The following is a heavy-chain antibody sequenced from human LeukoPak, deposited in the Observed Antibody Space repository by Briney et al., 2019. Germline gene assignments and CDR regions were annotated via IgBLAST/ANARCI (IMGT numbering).Heavy chain of an antibody. Sequence: PSETLSLTCAVYGGSFSGYYWSWIRQPPGKGLEWIGEINHSGSTNYNPSLKSRVTISVDTSKNQFSLKLSSVTAADTAVYYCAREMATILAFDIWGQGTMVTVSS. CDR1: GGSFSGYY. CDR2: INHSGST. V-gene: IGHV4-34*01. J-gene: IGHJ3*02. CDR3: AREMATILAFDI. D-gene: IGHD5-24*01.